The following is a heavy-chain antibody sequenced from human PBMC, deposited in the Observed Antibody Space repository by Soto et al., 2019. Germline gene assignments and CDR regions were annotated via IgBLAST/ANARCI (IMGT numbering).Heavy chain of an antibody. J-gene: IGHJ6*02. D-gene: IGHD2-2*01. CDR3: ARHGLGYCSSTSCYRYYYYGMDV. CDR1: GYSFTSYW. Sequence: PGASLKISCXGSGYSFTSYWIGWVRQMPGKGLEWMGIIYPGDSDTRYSPSFQGQVTISADKSISTAYLQWSSLKASDTAMYYCARHGLGYCSSTSCYRYYYYGMDVWGQGTTVTVSS. V-gene: IGHV5-51*01. CDR2: IYPGDSDT.